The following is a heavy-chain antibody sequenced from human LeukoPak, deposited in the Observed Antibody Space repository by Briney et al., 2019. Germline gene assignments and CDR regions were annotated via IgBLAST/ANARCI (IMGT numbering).Heavy chain of an antibody. CDR3: ARRQWPDAFDI. J-gene: IGHJ3*02. Sequence: SGTLSLTCAVSGGSISSSNWWSWVRQPPGKGLEWIGEIYHSGSTNYNPSLKSRVTISVDTSKNQFSLKLSSVTAADTAVYYCARRQWPDAFDIWGQGTMVTVSS. CDR1: GGSISSSNW. V-gene: IGHV4-4*02. D-gene: IGHD6-19*01. CDR2: IYHSGST.